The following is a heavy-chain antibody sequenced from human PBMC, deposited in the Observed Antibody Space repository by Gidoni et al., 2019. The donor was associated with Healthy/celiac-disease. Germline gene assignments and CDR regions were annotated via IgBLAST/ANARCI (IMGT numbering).Heavy chain of an antibody. V-gene: IGHV4-30-4*01. CDR3: ARSPPGIAVAGTEGAFDI. Sequence: QVQLQESGPGLVQPSQTLSLPCTVSGGSISSVAYYWSWIRQPPGKGLEWIGYIYYSGSTYYNPSLKSRVTISVDTSKNQFSLKLSSVTAADTAVYYCARSPPGIAVAGTEGAFDIWGQGTMVTVSS. D-gene: IGHD6-19*01. J-gene: IGHJ3*02. CDR1: GGSISSVAYY. CDR2: IYYSGST.